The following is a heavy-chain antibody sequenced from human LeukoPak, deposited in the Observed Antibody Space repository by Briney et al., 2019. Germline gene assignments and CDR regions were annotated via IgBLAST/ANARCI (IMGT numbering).Heavy chain of an antibody. Sequence: SETLSLTCAVCGGSFSGYYWSWIRQPPGKGLEWIGEINHSGSTNYNPSLKSRVTISVDTSKNQFSLKLSSVTAADTAVYYCARGRLLVYHWFDPWGQGTLVTVSS. CDR3: ARGRLLVYHWFDP. D-gene: IGHD5/OR15-5a*01. J-gene: IGHJ5*02. CDR1: GGSFSGYY. V-gene: IGHV4-34*01. CDR2: INHSGST.